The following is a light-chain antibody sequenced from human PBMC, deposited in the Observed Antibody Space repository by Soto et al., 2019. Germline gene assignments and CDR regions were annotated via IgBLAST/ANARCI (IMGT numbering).Light chain of an antibody. V-gene: IGKV3-15*01. Sequence: EIVMTQSPATLSLSPGERATLSCRASQSVSSNLAWYQQKPGHAPSLLIYGASTRATGIPARFSGSGSGTEFTLTISSLQSEDFAVYYCQQYSTSPFTFGPGTKVDIK. CDR3: QQYSTSPFT. CDR2: GAS. J-gene: IGKJ3*01. CDR1: QSVSSN.